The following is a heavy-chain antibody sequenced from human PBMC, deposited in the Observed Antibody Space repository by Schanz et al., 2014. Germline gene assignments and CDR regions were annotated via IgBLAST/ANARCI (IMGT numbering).Heavy chain of an antibody. J-gene: IGHJ3*01. CDR1: GFTVNTNY. D-gene: IGHD5-12*01. CDR3: ARDGGRDGYNLAFDV. CDR2: MYINSGST. Sequence: EVQLVESGGCLVQPGGSLRLSCAASGFTVNTNYMSWVRQAPGKGLEWISSMYINSGSTQYADSVKGRFIISRDSSKNTLFLQMNSLRAEDTAVYFCARDGGRDGYNLAFDVWGQGTLVTVSS. V-gene: IGHV3-66*01.